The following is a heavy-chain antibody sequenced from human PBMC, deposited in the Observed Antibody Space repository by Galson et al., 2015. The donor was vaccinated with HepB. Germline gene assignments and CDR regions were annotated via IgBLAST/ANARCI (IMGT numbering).Heavy chain of an antibody. V-gene: IGHV1-46*01. CDR1: GYTFISYY. J-gene: IGHJ4*02. Sequence: SVKVSCKASGYTFISYYMHWVRQAPGQGLEWMGIINPSGGSTSYAQKFQGRVTMTRDTSTSTVYMGLSSLRSEDTAVYYCARVDDSSSWYPDYFDYWGQGTLVTVSS. D-gene: IGHD6-13*01. CDR2: INPSGGST. CDR3: ARVDDSSSWYPDYFDY.